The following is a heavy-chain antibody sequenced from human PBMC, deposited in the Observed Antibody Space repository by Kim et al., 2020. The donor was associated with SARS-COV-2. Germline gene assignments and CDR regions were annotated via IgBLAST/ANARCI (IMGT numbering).Heavy chain of an antibody. Sequence: ASVKVSCTASGYTFANYDIHWVRQAAGQGLEWMGWTNPNSGKVVYAQEFQGRVTVSRDTSTSTAYLEVRSLSSEDSGVYFCARGAPKSTSPSSVGRPKIYYNYYYYMDVWGEGTTVTVSS. CDR3: ARGAPKSTSPSSVGRPKIYYNYYYYMDV. CDR2: TNPNSGKV. J-gene: IGHJ6*04. D-gene: IGHD3-16*01. V-gene: IGHV1-8*01. CDR1: GYTFANYD.